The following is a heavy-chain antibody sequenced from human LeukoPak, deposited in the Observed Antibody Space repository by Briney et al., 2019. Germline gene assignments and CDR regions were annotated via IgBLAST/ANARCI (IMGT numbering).Heavy chain of an antibody. CDR2: ISPNSGGT. Sequence: ASVKVSCKASGFTFSGYYMHWVRPAPGQGVAWMAWISPNSGGTNYVQKFQGRVTVTRDTSISTDYMELNGLTSDDTALYYCAREPSGSGGYDYWGEGTLVTVSS. CDR3: AREPSGSGGYDY. D-gene: IGHD3-10*01. V-gene: IGHV1-2*02. J-gene: IGHJ4*02. CDR1: GFTFSGYY.